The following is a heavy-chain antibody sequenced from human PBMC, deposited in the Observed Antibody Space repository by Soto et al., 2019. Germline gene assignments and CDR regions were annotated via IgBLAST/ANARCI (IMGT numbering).Heavy chain of an antibody. CDR2: INPRGGST. J-gene: IGHJ5*02. CDR3: ARVGWATYEGDHWFDP. Sequence: ASVKVSCKASGYTFTSYYMHWVRQAPPQGLEWMGIINPRGGSTSYAQKFQGRVTMTRDTSTSTVYMELSSLTSEDTAVYYCARVGWATYEGDHWFDPWGQGTLVTVSS. CDR1: GYTFTSYY. D-gene: IGHD3-16*01. V-gene: IGHV1-46*01.